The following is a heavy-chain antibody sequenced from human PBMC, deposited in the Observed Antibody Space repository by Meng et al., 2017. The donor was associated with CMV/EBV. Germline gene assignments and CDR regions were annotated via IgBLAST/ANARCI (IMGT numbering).Heavy chain of an antibody. D-gene: IGHD3-10*01. J-gene: IGHJ6*02. CDR2: ISSSGNTI. CDR3: ARSNYYGSGSYFAQPYYYYGMDV. V-gene: IGHV3-11*04. CDR1: GFTFSDYY. Sequence: LTCAASGFTFSDYYMSWIRQAPGKGLEWVSYISSSGNTIFYADSVKGRFTISRDNARNSLYLQMNSLRAEDTAVYYCARSNYYGSGSYFAQPYYYYGMDVWGQGTTVTVSS.